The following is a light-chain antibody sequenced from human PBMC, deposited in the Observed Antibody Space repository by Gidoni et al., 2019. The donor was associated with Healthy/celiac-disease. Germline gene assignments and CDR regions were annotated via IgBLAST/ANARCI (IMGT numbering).Light chain of an antibody. CDR3: QQRSNWRT. V-gene: IGKV3-11*01. J-gene: IGKJ1*01. Sequence: EIVFTQSPATLSLSPGERATLSCRASQRVSSYLAWYHQKPGQAPRLLISDASNRATGIPARFIGSGSGTDFTLTISSLEPEDFAVYYCQQRSNWRTFGQXTKVEIK. CDR2: DAS. CDR1: QRVSSY.